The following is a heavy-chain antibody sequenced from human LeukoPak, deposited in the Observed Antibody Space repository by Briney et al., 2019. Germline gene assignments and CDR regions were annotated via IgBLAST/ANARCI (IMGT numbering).Heavy chain of an antibody. CDR2: IYYSGST. CDR1: GGSISSSSYY. Sequence: SETLSLTCTVSGGSISSSSYYWGWIRQPPGKGLEWIGYIYYSGSTNYNPSLKSRVTISVDTSKNQFSLKLSSVTAADTAVYYCARHRRRIAAAGTRYYYYGMDVWGQGTTVTVSS. V-gene: IGHV4-61*05. J-gene: IGHJ6*02. CDR3: ARHRRRIAAAGTRYYYYGMDV. D-gene: IGHD6-13*01.